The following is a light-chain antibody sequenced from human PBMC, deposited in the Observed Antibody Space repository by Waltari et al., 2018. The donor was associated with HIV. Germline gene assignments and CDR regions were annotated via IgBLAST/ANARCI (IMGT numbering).Light chain of an antibody. Sequence: DVVLTQYPLPLPVTLGRPASISCQSSLRLLSSDGKTYLFWFHQRQGQSPSPLIYKVSNRDSGVPDRFSGSGSGTDFTLKISRVEAEDVGVYYCMQSAHWPRTFGQGTKVEIK. CDR1: LRLLSSDGKTY. V-gene: IGKV2-30*01. CDR2: KVS. J-gene: IGKJ1*01. CDR3: MQSAHWPRT.